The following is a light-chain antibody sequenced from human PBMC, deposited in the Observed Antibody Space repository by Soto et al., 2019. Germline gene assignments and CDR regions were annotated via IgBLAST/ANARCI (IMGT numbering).Light chain of an antibody. V-gene: IGLV2-14*01. Sequence: SVLTQPASVSGSPGQSITISCTGTSSDVGGYNYVSWYQQHPGKAPKLMIYDVSNRPSGFSNRFSGSKSGKTASLTISGLQAEDVADYYCSSYTSSSTLVFGGGTKLTVL. J-gene: IGLJ2*01. CDR1: SSDVGGYNY. CDR2: DVS. CDR3: SSYTSSSTLV.